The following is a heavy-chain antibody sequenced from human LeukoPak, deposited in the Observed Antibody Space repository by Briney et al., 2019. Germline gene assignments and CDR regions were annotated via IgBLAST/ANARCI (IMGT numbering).Heavy chain of an antibody. V-gene: IGHV3-30*18. J-gene: IGHJ4*02. CDR3: AKDRYSSGWYFRNYFDY. D-gene: IGHD6-19*01. Sequence: GGSLRLSCAASGFTFSSYGMHWVRQAPGKGLEWVAVISYDGSNKYYADSVKGRFTISRDNPKNTLYLQMNSLRAEDTAVYYCAKDRYSSGWYFRNYFDYWGQGTLVTVSS. CDR2: ISYDGSNK. CDR1: GFTFSSYG.